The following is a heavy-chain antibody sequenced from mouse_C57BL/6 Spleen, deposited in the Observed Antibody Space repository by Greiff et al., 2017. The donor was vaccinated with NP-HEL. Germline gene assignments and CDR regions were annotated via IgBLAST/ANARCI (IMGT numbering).Heavy chain of an antibody. CDR3: ARESPPITTVVGPYAMDY. V-gene: IGHV5-4*01. CDR2: ISDGGSYT. Sequence: EVQLVESGGGLVKPGGSLKLSCAASGFTFSSYAMSWVRQTPEKRLEWVATISDGGSYTYYPDNVKGRFTISRANAKNNLYLQMSHLKSEDTAMYYCARESPPITTVVGPYAMDYWGQGTSVTVSS. J-gene: IGHJ4*01. D-gene: IGHD1-1*01. CDR1: GFTFSSYA.